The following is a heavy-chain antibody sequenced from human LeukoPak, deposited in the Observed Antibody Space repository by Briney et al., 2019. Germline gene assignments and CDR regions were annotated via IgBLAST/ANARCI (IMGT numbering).Heavy chain of an antibody. D-gene: IGHD3-22*01. J-gene: IGHJ3*02. CDR3: ARDRRVTMIVVVITRLTTSRLDAFDI. Sequence: GASVKVSCKASGYTFTSYGISWVRQAPGQGLEWMGWISAYNGNTNYAQKLQGRVTMTTDTSTSTAYMELRSLRSDDTAVYYCARDRRVTMIVVVITRLTTSRLDAFDIWGQGTMVTVSS. CDR2: ISAYNGNT. CDR1: GYTFTSYG. V-gene: IGHV1-18*01.